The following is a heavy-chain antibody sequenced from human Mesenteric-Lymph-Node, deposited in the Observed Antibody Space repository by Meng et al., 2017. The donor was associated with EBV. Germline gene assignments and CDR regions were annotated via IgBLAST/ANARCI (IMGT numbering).Heavy chain of an antibody. V-gene: IGHV4-39*07. J-gene: IGHJ4*02. Sequence: QPHMQESGPGLVRPSETLSLTCTVSGASISNTIYYWGWIRQPPGKGLEWIGTMFYSGSTYYNSSLKSRLTMSVDTSKNHFSLKVRSVTAADTAVYYCARGDLGETYFDYWGQGTLVTVSS. D-gene: IGHD2-21*02. CDR1: GASISNTIYY. CDR2: MFYSGST. CDR3: ARGDLGETYFDY.